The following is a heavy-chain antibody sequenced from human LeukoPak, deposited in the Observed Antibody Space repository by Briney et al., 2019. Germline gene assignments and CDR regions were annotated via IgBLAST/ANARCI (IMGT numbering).Heavy chain of an antibody. V-gene: IGHV3-30*04. Sequence: GRSLRLSCAASGFTFSRYAMHWGRQAPGNGLEWVAIISDDGRKEDYADSVKGRVSISRDNSRNMLYLQMNSLRAEDTAVYYCARGGWNYVFNSWGQGTLVTVSS. D-gene: IGHD1-7*01. CDR3: ARGGWNYVFNS. CDR2: ISDDGRKE. J-gene: IGHJ4*02. CDR1: GFTFSRYA.